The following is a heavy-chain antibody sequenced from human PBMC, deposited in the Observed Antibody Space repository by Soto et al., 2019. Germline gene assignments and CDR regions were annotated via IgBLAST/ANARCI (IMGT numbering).Heavy chain of an antibody. CDR3: ARLIGGYSYGYGIRDY. CDR1: GGSFSGYY. V-gene: IGHV4-34*01. Sequence: SETLSLTCAVYGGSFSGYYWSWIRQPPGKGLEWIGEINHSGSTNYNPSLKSRVTISVDTSKNQFSLKLSSVTAADTAVYYCARLIGGYSYGYGIRDYWGQGTLVTSPQ. D-gene: IGHD5-18*01. CDR2: INHSGST. J-gene: IGHJ4*02.